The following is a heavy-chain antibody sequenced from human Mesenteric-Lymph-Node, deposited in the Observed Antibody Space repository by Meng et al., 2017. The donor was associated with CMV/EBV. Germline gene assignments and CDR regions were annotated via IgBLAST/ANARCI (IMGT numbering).Heavy chain of an antibody. D-gene: IGHD3-3*01. CDR2: VQYEGRSK. CDR3: AQAGEGAIFGVIAY. V-gene: IGHV3-30*02. Sequence: GESLKISCAASGFTFRTYGMHWVRQAPGKGLEWVAFVQYEGRSKYYPDSMKGRFTVSRDNSKNTLYLQMNSLRAEDTAVYYCAQAGEGAIFGVIAYWGQGTLVTVSS. J-gene: IGHJ4*02. CDR1: GFTFRTYG.